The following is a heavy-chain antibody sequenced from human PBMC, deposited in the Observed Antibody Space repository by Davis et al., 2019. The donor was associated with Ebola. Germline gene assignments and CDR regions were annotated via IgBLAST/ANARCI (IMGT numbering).Heavy chain of an antibody. CDR3: ARATFGYNSGWYADY. CDR2: INPTSGSI. J-gene: IGHJ4*02. CDR1: GYTFTSYH. Sequence: AASVKVSCKASGYTFTSYHMHWVRQAPGQGLEWMGIINPTSGSISYAQKFQGRVTMTRDTSTNTVYMELSSLRSDDTAVFYCARATFGYNSGWYADYWGQGTLVTVSS. V-gene: IGHV1-46*01. D-gene: IGHD6-19*01.